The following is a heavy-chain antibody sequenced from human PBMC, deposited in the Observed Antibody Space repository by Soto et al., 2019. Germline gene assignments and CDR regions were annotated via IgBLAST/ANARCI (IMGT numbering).Heavy chain of an antibody. CDR2: IYYSGST. V-gene: IGHV4-39*01. J-gene: IGHJ4*02. CDR1: GGSISSSSYY. D-gene: IGHD6-19*01. CDR3: ATVQRSGWYVCYFDY. Sequence: QLQLQESGPGLVKPSETLSLTCTVSGGSISSSSYYWGWIRQPPGKGLEWIGSIYYSGSTYYNPSLKSRITIFVDTSKNQFSLKLSSVTAADTAVYYCATVQRSGWYVCYFDYWGQRTLVTVSS.